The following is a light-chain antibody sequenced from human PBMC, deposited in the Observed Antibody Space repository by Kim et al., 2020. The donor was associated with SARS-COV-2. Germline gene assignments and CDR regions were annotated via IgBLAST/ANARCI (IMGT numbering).Light chain of an antibody. CDR1: ALPKQY. CDR2: EDT. V-gene: IGLV3-25*03. J-gene: IGLJ3*02. Sequence: PGHTARINCSGDALPKQYAYWFQQKPGQAPVVLIYEDTERPSGIPERFSGSTSGTTVTLTISAVQAEDEADYYCQSADSSDTFWVFGGGTQLTVL. CDR3: QSADSSDTFWV.